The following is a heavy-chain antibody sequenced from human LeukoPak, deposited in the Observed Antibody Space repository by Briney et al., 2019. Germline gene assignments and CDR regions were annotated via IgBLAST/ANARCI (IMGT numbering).Heavy chain of an antibody. Sequence: PGGSLRLSCAASGFSFSDEYMSWIRQAPGQGLEWISYISASGSYTNYADSVKGRFTISRDNAKNSLYLQMNSLRAEDTAVYYCAKGYYYDSSGYGSWGQGTMVTVSS. CDR3: AKGYYYDSSGYGS. V-gene: IGHV3-11*05. J-gene: IGHJ3*01. CDR1: GFSFSDEY. D-gene: IGHD3-22*01. CDR2: ISASGSYT.